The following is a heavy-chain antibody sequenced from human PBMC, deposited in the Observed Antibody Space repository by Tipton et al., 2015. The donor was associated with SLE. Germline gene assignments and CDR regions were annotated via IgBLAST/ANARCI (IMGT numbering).Heavy chain of an antibody. CDR2: TYYRSKWYN. J-gene: IGHJ4*02. D-gene: IGHD2-2*01. CDR1: GDSVSSDTAA. CDR3: ARADCSSTSCSYFDY. Sequence: LVKPTETLSITCGISGDSVSSDTAAWNWIRQSPSRGLEWLGRTYYRSKWYNDYALSVKSRITINPDTSKNQLSLQLTSVTPEDTAVYYCARADCSSTSCSYFDYWGQGTLVTVSS. V-gene: IGHV6-1*01.